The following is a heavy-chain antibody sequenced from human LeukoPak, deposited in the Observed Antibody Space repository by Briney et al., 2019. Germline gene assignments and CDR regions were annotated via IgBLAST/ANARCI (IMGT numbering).Heavy chain of an antibody. CDR3: AKGARMVRGVIIAH. V-gene: IGHV3-23*01. CDR2: ISGSGGST. CDR1: GFTFSSYD. J-gene: IGHJ4*02. Sequence: GGSLRLSCAASGFTFSSYDMSWVRQAPGKGLEWVSAISGSGGSTYYADSVKGRFTISRDNSKNTLYLQMNSLRAEDTAVYYCAKGARMVRGVIIAHWGQGTLVTVSS. D-gene: IGHD3-10*01.